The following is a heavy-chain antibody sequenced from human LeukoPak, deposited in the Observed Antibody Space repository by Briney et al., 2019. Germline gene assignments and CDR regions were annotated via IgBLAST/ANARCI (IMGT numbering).Heavy chain of an antibody. Sequence: SETLSLTCAVYGGSFSGYYWSWIRQPPGKGLEWIGEINHSGCTNYNPSLKSRVTISVDTSKNQFSLKLTSVTAADTAVYYCARLRGYYDSSGNRRDYWGQGTLVTVSS. D-gene: IGHD3-22*01. CDR3: ARLRGYYDSSGNRRDY. CDR1: GGSFSGYY. CDR2: INHSGCT. J-gene: IGHJ4*02. V-gene: IGHV4-34*01.